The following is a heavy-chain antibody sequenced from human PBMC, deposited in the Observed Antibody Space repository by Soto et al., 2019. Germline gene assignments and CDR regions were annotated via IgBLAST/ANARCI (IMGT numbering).Heavy chain of an antibody. V-gene: IGHV1-18*01. CDR3: ARDKGYSSSSSYFDY. J-gene: IGHJ4*02. CDR1: GYTFTSYG. CDR2: ISAYNGNT. Sequence: ASVKVSCKASGYTFTSYGISWVRQAPGQGLEWMGWISAYNGNTNYAQKLQGRVTMTTDTSTSTAYMELRSLRSDDTAVYYCARDKGYSSSSSYFDYWGQGTLVTVSS. D-gene: IGHD6-13*01.